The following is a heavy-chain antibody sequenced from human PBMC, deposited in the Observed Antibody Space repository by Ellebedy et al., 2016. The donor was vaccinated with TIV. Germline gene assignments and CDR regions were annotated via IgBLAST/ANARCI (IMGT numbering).Heavy chain of an antibody. D-gene: IGHD3-10*01. J-gene: IGHJ4*02. CDR2: IYSSEKV. V-gene: IGHV4-39*07. CDR3: ARDFTTIRGVMNPFDY. Sequence: SETLSLTXTVSGDFLNTSPTYHWGWVRQPPGKGLEWIGNIYSSEKVDYNPSLERRVSLSLDTSKNQFSLQLNSVTPEDTAVYYCARDFTTIRGVMNPFDYWGQGFLVTVSS. CDR1: GDFLNTSPTYH.